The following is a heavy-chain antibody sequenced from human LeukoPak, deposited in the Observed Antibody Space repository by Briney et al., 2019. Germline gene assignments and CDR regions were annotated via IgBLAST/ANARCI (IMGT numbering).Heavy chain of an antibody. D-gene: IGHD1-26*01. V-gene: IGHV3-48*01. Sequence: GGSLRLSCAASGFTFSSYSMNWVRQAPGKGLEWVSYISSSSSTIYYADSVKGRFTISRDNAKNSLYLQMNSLRAEDTAVYYCAMSGVGATRDYYFDYWGQGTLVTVSS. J-gene: IGHJ4*02. CDR1: GFTFSSYS. CDR2: ISSSSSTI. CDR3: AMSGVGATRDYYFDY.